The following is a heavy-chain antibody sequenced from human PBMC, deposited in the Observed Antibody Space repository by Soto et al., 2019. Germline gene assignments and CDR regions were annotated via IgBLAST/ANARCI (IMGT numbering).Heavy chain of an antibody. CDR2: IYYSGST. D-gene: IGHD3-3*01. J-gene: IGHJ6*02. CDR3: ARDGPYYDFWSGYYSYYYYYGMDV. CDR1: GGSISSGDYY. Sequence: SETLSLTCTVSGGSISSGDYYWSWIRQPPGKGLEWIGYIYYSGSTYYNPSLKSRVTISVDTSKNQFSLKLSSVTAADTAVYYCARDGPYYDFWSGYYSYYYYYGMDVWGQGXTVTVSS. V-gene: IGHV4-30-4*01.